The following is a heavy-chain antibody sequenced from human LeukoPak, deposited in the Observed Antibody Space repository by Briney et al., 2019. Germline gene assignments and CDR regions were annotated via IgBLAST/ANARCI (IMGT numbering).Heavy chain of an antibody. V-gene: IGHV3-48*01. D-gene: IGHD3-3*01. CDR3: ARVIMYYDFWSGTDY. Sequence: SGGSLRLSCAASGFTFSSYSMNWVRQAPGKGLDWVSYISSSSSTIYYADSVKGRFTISRDNAKNSLYLQMNSLRAEDTAVYYCARVIMYYDFWSGTDYWGQGTLVTVSS. CDR1: GFTFSSYS. J-gene: IGHJ4*02. CDR2: ISSSSSTI.